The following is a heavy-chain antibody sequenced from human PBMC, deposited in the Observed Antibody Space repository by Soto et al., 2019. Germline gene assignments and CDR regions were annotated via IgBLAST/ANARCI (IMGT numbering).Heavy chain of an antibody. Sequence: EVQLLESGGHLVQPGGSLRLSCAASGFTFSRYAMSWVRQAPGRGLDWVSGITGSGSITYYAASVKGRFTISRDHSKNTVYLQMNSLRAEDTALYYCARVVGGSSWHDNAFDIWGQGTMVTVSS. D-gene: IGHD6-13*01. CDR2: ITGSGSIT. CDR3: ARVVGGSSWHDNAFDI. CDR1: GFTFSRYA. J-gene: IGHJ3*02. V-gene: IGHV3-23*01.